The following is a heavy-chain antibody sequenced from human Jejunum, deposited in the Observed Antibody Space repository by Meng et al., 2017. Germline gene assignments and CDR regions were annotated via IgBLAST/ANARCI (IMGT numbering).Heavy chain of an antibody. Sequence: SDTLSLTCTVSGDSNSLTYYCGWIRQPPGKGLEWIGTIYYTGSTYYNPSLKSRVTISVDTSKNQFSLKLNSVTAADTAVYFCARDHGSSNWFFYWGQGTLVTVSS. J-gene: IGHJ5*01. CDR1: GDSNSLTYY. D-gene: IGHD2-2*01. V-gene: IGHV4-39*07. CDR3: ARDHGSSNWFFY. CDR2: IYYTGST.